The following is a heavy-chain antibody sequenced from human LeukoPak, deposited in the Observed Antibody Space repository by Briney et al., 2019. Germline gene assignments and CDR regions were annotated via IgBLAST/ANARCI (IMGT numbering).Heavy chain of an antibody. V-gene: IGHV3-23*01. CDR1: GFTFSDYY. Sequence: GGSLRLSCAASGFTFSDYYMSWVRQAPGKGLEWVSAISGSGDSTYYADSVKGRFTISRDNSKNTVYLQMNSLRAEDTAVYYCARPQTYYYGSGSYYDYWGQGTLVTVSS. CDR3: ARPQTYYYGSGSYYDY. CDR2: ISGSGDST. D-gene: IGHD3-10*01. J-gene: IGHJ4*02.